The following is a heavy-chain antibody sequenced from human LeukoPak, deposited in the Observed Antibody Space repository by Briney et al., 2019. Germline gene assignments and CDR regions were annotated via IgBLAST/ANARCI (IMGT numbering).Heavy chain of an antibody. Sequence: GGSLRLSCAASGFTFSDYYMSWIRQAPGKGREWVSYISSSGSTIYYADPVKGRFTITRDNAKNALYLQMTSLRAEDTAVYYCAREEPCPVGYCSGTACYYYGMDVWGQGTTVTVSS. CDR2: ISSSGSTI. CDR3: AREEPCPVGYCSGTACYYYGMDV. V-gene: IGHV3-11*01. CDR1: GFTFSDYY. J-gene: IGHJ6*02. D-gene: IGHD2-15*01.